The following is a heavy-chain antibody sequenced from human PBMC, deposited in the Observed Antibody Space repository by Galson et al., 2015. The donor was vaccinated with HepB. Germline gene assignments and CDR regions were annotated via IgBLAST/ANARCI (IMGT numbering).Heavy chain of an antibody. CDR1: GFTFSIYV. CDR3: AKLSGDYDF. CDR2: ISGSGGST. V-gene: IGHV3-23*01. J-gene: IGHJ4*02. D-gene: IGHD2-21*02. Sequence: SLRLSCAASGFTFSIYVMSWVRQAPGKGLEWVSGISGSGGSTYYVDSVKGRFTISRDNSKNTLYLQMNSLRAEDTAVYYCAKLSGDYDFWGQGTLVTVSS.